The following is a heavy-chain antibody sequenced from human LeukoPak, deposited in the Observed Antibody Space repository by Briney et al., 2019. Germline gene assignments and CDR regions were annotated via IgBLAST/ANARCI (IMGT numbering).Heavy chain of an antibody. D-gene: IGHD2-21*01. Sequence: PGGSLRLSCAASGFTFSNAWMSWVRQAPGKGLEWVSYISSSNSTIYYADSVKGRFTISRDNAKNSPYLQMNSLRAEDTAVYYCARVFTSYFDYWGQGTLVTVSS. CDR1: GFTFSNAW. J-gene: IGHJ4*02. V-gene: IGHV3-48*04. CDR3: ARVFTSYFDY. CDR2: ISSSNSTI.